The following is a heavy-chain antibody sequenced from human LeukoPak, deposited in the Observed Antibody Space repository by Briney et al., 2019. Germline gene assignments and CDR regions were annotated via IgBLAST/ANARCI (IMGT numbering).Heavy chain of an antibody. V-gene: IGHV4-4*07. CDR1: GGSISSYY. CDR3: ARHHYYGSGSYYNPPIPDY. D-gene: IGHD3-10*01. Sequence: SETLSLTCTVSGGSISSYYWSRIRQPAGKGLEWIGRIYTSGSTNYNPSLKSRVTMSVDTSKNQFSLKLSSVTAADTAVYYCARHHYYGSGSYYNPPIPDYWGQGTLVTVSS. J-gene: IGHJ4*02. CDR2: IYTSGST.